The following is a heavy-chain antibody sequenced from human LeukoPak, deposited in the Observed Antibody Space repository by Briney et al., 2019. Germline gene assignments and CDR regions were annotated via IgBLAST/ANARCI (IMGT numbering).Heavy chain of an antibody. V-gene: IGHV3-33*01. J-gene: IGHJ4*02. CDR3: ARDWKTNSFDY. Sequence: GGSLRLSCAASEFTFTTYGMHWVRQAPGKGLEWVSFIYYDGSNIYYADYVRGRCTISRDISKNTLYLQMDSLRAEDTAIYYCARDWKTNSFDYWGQGTLVTVSS. CDR1: EFTFTTYG. CDR2: IYYDGSNI. D-gene: IGHD1-1*01.